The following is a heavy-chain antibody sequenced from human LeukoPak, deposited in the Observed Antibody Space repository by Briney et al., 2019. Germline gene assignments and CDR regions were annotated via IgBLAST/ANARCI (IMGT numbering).Heavy chain of an antibody. CDR1: GFIVSNNY. CDR3: ARSWDARLNFDY. J-gene: IGHJ4*02. V-gene: IGHV3-66*02. Sequence: GGSLRLSCAASGFIVSNNYTNWVRQAPGKGLEWVSVIYSGGSTYYGDSVKGRFTISRDNSKNTVHLQMNDLRPEDTAVYYCARSWDARLNFDYWGQGVLVTVSS. D-gene: IGHD1-26*01. CDR2: IYSGGST.